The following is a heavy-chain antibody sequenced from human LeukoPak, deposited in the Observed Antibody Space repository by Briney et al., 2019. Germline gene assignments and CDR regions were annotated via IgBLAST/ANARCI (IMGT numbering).Heavy chain of an antibody. Sequence: AGGSLRLSCAASGLTFSSYAMSWVRQAPGKGLEWVSAISGSGGSTYYADSVKGRFTISRDNSKNTLYLQMNSLRAEDTAVYYCAKVRFLEWSEGGMDVWGQGTTVTVSS. CDR2: ISGSGGST. CDR3: AKVRFLEWSEGGMDV. CDR1: GLTFSSYA. V-gene: IGHV3-23*01. J-gene: IGHJ6*02. D-gene: IGHD3-3*01.